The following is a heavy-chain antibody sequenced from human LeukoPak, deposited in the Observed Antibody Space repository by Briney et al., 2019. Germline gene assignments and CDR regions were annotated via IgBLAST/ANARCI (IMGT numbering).Heavy chain of an antibody. CDR3: ARGSVEWMQWLVFPLWFDP. V-gene: IGHV1-8*01. CDR2: MNPNSGNT. Sequence: ASVKVSCKASGYTFTSYDINWVRQATGQGLERMGWMNPNSGNTGYAQKFQGRVTMTRNTSISTAYMELSSLRSENTAVYYCARGSVEWMQWLVFPLWFDPWGQGTLVTVSS. J-gene: IGHJ5*02. D-gene: IGHD6-19*01. CDR1: GYTFTSYD.